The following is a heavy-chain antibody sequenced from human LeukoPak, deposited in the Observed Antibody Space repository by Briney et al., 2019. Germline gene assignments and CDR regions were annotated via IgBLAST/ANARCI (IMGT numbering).Heavy chain of an antibody. J-gene: IGHJ4*02. V-gene: IGHV3-23*01. D-gene: IGHD3-22*01. CDR2: ISGSGGST. CDR3: AKDAKLYYYDSSGPFDY. CDR1: GFTFSDFA. Sequence: GGSLRLSCAASGFTFSDFAMSWVRQAPGKGLEWVSAISGSGGSTYYADSVKGRFTISRDSSKNTLYLQMNSLRAEDTAVYYCAKDAKLYYYDSSGPFDYWGQGTLVTVSS.